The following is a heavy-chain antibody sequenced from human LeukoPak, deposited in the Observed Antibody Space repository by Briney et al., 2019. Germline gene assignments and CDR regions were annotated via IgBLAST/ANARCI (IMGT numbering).Heavy chain of an antibody. Sequence: GGSLRLSCAASGFTFSSYAMSWVRQAPGKGLEWVSSISSSSSYIYYADSVKGRFTISRDNAKNSLYPQMNSLRAEDTAVYYCARDFKMDDYGLFDYWGQGTLVTVSS. D-gene: IGHD4-17*01. V-gene: IGHV3-21*01. CDR2: ISSSSSYI. CDR3: ARDFKMDDYGLFDY. CDR1: GFTFSSYA. J-gene: IGHJ4*02.